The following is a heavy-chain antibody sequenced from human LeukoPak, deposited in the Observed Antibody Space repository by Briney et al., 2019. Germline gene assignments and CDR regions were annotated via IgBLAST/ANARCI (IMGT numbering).Heavy chain of an antibody. J-gene: IGHJ4*02. CDR2: ISTYNGNT. Sequence: ASVKVSCRASGYTFTSYGISWVRQAPGQGLEWMGWISTYNGNTNYAQMLQSRITMTTDTSTSTAYMELRSLRSDDTAVYYCARGKPVYFYGPGSYLASPFDSWGQGTLVTVSS. CDR1: GYTFTSYG. D-gene: IGHD3-10*01. V-gene: IGHV1-18*01. CDR3: ARGKPVYFYGPGSYLASPFDS.